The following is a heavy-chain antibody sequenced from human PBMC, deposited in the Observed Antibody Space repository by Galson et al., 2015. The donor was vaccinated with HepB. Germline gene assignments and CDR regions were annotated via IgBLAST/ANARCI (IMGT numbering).Heavy chain of an antibody. Sequence: SLRLSCAASGFTFSTYGMHWVRQAPGKGLEWVAVISFDERNKYYADSVKGRFTISRDTSKNTLHLQMNSPRAEDTAVYYCASPDLPGYSSSSDYFFYFWGQGTQVTVSS. J-gene: IGHJ4*02. CDR3: ASPDLPGYSSSSDYFFYF. D-gene: IGHD6-6*01. V-gene: IGHV3-30*03. CDR1: GFTFSTYG. CDR2: ISFDERNK.